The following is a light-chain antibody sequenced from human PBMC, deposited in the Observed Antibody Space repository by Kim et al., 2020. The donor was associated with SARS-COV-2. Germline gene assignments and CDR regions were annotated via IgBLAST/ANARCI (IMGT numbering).Light chain of an antibody. CDR2: KAS. CDR3: QQSYSTPQS. CDR1: QSNSMW. J-gene: IGKJ2*03. V-gene: IGKV1-5*03. Sequence: SASVGDRVIITCRASQSNSMWLAWYQQKPGKAPKLLISKASSLQSGVPSRFSGSGSGTDFTLTISSLQPEDFATYYCQQSYSTPQSFGQGTKLEI.